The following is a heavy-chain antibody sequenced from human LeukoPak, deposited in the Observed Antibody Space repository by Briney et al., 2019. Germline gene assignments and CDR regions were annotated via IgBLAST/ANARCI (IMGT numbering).Heavy chain of an antibody. Sequence: GGSLRLSCAASGFTFSSYWMSWVRQAPGKGLEGVANIKQDGSEKYYVDSVKGRFTISRDNAKNSLYLQMNSLRAEDTAVYYCATPIWFGEPEVYWGQGTLVTVSS. CDR2: IKQDGSEK. CDR1: GFTFSSYW. V-gene: IGHV3-7*01. J-gene: IGHJ4*02. D-gene: IGHD3-10*01. CDR3: ATPIWFGEPEVY.